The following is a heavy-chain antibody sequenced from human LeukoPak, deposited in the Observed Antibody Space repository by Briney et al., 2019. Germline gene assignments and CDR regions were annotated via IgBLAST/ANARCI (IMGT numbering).Heavy chain of an antibody. CDR3: ARQGGSWYVGYYYYYGMDV. V-gene: IGHV5-51*01. D-gene: IGHD6-13*01. Sequence: GESLKISCKTSVFSFSNYWIAWVRQTPGKGLEWMGSIYPGDSDTRYNPSFQGQVTISADKSTKTAYLQWSTLKASDSAMYYCARQGGSWYVGYYYYYGMDVWGQGTTVTVSS. CDR2: IYPGDSDT. J-gene: IGHJ6*02. CDR1: VFSFSNYW.